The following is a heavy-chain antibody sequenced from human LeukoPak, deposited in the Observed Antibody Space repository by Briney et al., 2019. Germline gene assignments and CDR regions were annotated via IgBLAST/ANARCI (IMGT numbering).Heavy chain of an antibody. Sequence: SGTLSLTCAVYGGSFSGYYWSWIRQPPGKGLEWIGEINHSGSTNYNPSLKSRVTISVDTSKNQFSLKLSSVTAADTAVYYCASGITGTTTWFDPWGQGTLVTVSS. CDR3: ASGITGTTTWFDP. J-gene: IGHJ5*02. V-gene: IGHV4-34*01. D-gene: IGHD1-20*01. CDR1: GGSFSGYY. CDR2: INHSGST.